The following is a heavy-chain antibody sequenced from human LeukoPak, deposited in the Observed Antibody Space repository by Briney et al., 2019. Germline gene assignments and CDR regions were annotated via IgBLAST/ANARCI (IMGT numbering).Heavy chain of an antibody. V-gene: IGHV3-7*01. CDR3: ARVSIAAATFYYYYMDV. J-gene: IGHJ6*03. Sequence: GGSLRLSCAASGFTFSSYWMSWVRQAPGKGLEWVANIKQDGSEKYYVDSVKGRFTISRDNAKNSLYLQMNSLRAEDTAVYYCARVSIAAATFYYYYMDVWGKGTTVTISS. CDR1: GFTFSSYW. D-gene: IGHD6-13*01. CDR2: IKQDGSEK.